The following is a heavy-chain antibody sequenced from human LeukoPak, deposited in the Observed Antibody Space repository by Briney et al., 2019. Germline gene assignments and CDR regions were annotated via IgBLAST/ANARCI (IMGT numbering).Heavy chain of an antibody. CDR3: PRRKEVQTTFDY. J-gene: IGHJ4*02. D-gene: IGHD4/OR15-4a*01. CDR2: IKEDGGET. CDR1: GFVFSNYW. V-gene: IGHV3-7*01. Sequence: PGGSLRLSCVASGFVFSNYWMGWVRQAPGKGLEWVANIKEDGGETYYVDSVKGRFTISRDNAKNSLELQMNSLRDEDTAVYYCPRRKEVQTTFDYWAQGPLVPASS.